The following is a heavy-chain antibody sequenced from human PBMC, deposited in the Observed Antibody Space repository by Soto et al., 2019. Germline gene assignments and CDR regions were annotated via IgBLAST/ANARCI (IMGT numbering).Heavy chain of an antibody. V-gene: IGHV3-21*01. CDR1: GFTFSSYS. D-gene: IGHD3-10*01. Sequence: GGSLRLSCAASGFTFSSYSMNWVRQAPGKGLEWVSSISSSSSYIYYADSVKGRFTISRDNAKNSLYLQMNSLRAEDTAVYYCARDPEAIGFDYYYYYGMDVWGQGTTVTVSS. CDR3: ARDPEAIGFDYYYYYGMDV. J-gene: IGHJ6*02. CDR2: ISSSSSYI.